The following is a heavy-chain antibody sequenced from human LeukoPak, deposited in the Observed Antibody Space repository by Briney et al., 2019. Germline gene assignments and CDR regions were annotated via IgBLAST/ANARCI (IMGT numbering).Heavy chain of an antibody. CDR1: GGSFSGYY. V-gene: IGHV4-34*01. CDR3: ARGRVVVAATRFDY. Sequence: PSETLSLTCAVYGGSFSGYYWSWIRQPPGKGLEWIGEINHSESTNYNPSLKSRVTISVDTSKNQFSLKLSSVTAADTAVYYCARGRVVVAATRFDYWGQGTLVTVSS. CDR2: INHSEST. J-gene: IGHJ4*02. D-gene: IGHD2-15*01.